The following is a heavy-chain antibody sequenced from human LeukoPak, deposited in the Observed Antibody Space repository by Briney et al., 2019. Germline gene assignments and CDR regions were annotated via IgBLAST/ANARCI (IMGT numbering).Heavy chain of an antibody. CDR3: ARDSSSWYGDYYYMDV. CDR1: GGSISSGSYY. Sequence: SQTLSLTCTVSGGSISSGSYYWSWIRQPAGKGLEWIGHIYTPGSTNYNPSLKSRVTISIDMSRNQFSLKLRSVTAADTAVYYCARDSSSWYGDYYYMDVWGKGTTVTVSS. J-gene: IGHJ6*03. V-gene: IGHV4-61*09. CDR2: IYTPGST. D-gene: IGHD6-13*01.